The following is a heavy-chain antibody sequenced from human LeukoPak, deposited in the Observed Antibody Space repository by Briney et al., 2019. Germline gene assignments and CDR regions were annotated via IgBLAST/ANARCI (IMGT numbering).Heavy chain of an antibody. V-gene: IGHV4-34*01. CDR3: ARGLRGSRECFDY. Sequence: PSETLSLTCAVYGGSFSGYYWSWIRQPPGKGLEWIGEINHSGSTNYNPSLKSRVTISVDTSKNQFSLKLSSVTAADTAVYYCARGLRGSRECFDYWGQGTLVTVSS. D-gene: IGHD3-10*01. CDR1: GGSFSGYY. CDR2: INHSGST. J-gene: IGHJ4*02.